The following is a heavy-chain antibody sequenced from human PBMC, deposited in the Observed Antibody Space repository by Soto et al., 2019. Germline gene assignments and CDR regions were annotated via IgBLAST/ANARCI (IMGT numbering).Heavy chain of an antibody. Sequence: QVQLQESGPGLVKPSETLSLTCTVSGGSISSYSWSWIRQPPGKGLEWIGYIYYSGSTNYNPSLKSRVTTSVDTSKNQFSLKLSAVTAADTAVHYCARGRGGWIINLLLNAFEIWGRGTMVTVSS. J-gene: IGHJ3*02. D-gene: IGHD2-2*01. CDR1: GGSISSYS. CDR2: IYYSGST. V-gene: IGHV4-59*01. CDR3: ARGRGGWIINLLLNAFEI.